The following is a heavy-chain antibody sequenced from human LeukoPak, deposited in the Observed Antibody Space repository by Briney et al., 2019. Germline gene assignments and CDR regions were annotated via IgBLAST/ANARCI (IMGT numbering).Heavy chain of an antibody. J-gene: IGHJ6*03. CDR2: ISAYNGNT. CDR3: ARGQMGQWLVLRNYYYYMDV. V-gene: IGHV1-18*01. Sequence: ASVKVSCKASGYTFTSYGISWVRQAPGQGLEWMGWISAYNGNTNYAQKLQGRVTITRNTSISTTYMELSSLRSEDTAVYYCARGQMGQWLVLRNYYYYMDVWGKGTTVTVSS. CDR1: GYTFTSYG. D-gene: IGHD6-19*01.